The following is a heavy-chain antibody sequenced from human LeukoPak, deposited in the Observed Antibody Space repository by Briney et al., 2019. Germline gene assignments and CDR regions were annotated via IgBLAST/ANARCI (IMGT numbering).Heavy chain of an antibody. CDR1: GYTFTSYG. V-gene: IGHV1-18*01. CDR3: AREQDSSGWYYYGMDV. Sequence: ASVKVSCRASGYTFTSYGISWVRQAPGQGLEWMGWISAYNGNTSYAQKLQGRVTMTTDTSTSTAYMELRSLRSDDTAVYYCAREQDSSGWYYYGMDVWGQGTTVTVSS. CDR2: ISAYNGNT. D-gene: IGHD6-19*01. J-gene: IGHJ6*02.